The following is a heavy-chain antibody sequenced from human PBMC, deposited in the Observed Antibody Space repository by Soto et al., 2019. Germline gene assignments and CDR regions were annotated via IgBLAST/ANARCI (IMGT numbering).Heavy chain of an antibody. Sequence: SETLSLTCAVYGLSFSGYYWSWIRQPPGKGLEWIGEINHSGSTNYNPSLKSRVTISVDTSKNQFSLKLSSVTAADTAVYYCARGVSCSGGSCYSSGDDAFDIWGQGTMVTVSS. D-gene: IGHD2-15*01. J-gene: IGHJ3*02. CDR3: ARGVSCSGGSCYSSGDDAFDI. V-gene: IGHV4-34*01. CDR1: GLSFSGYY. CDR2: INHSGST.